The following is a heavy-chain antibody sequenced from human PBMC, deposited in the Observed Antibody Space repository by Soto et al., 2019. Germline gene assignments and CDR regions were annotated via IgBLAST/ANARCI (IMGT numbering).Heavy chain of an antibody. CDR2: INPRSGDT. CDR1: GYTFTDYF. J-gene: IGHJ5*02. D-gene: IGHD6-13*01. Sequence: QVHLVQSGAEARVPGASVKVSCKASGYTFTDYFMHWVRQAPGQGLEWMGIINPRSGDTGYAQKFQGRVIMTTDTSTSTVYMELSGLTSEDTAVYYCATRDCYNSNCFSNGFDPWGQGTLVTVSS. V-gene: IGHV1-46*03. CDR3: ATRDCYNSNCFSNGFDP.